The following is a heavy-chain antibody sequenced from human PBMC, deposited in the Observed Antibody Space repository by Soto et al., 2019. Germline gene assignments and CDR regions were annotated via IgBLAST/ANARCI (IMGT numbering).Heavy chain of an antibody. Sequence: QVQLQESGPGLVKPSGTLSLTCAVSSGSISSRHWWTWVRQPPGKGLEWIGEIYHSGSTNYNPSLKRRVTISVDKSKNQFSLKVRSVTAADTAVYYCARAAYADILTGSGYYMDVWGKGTTVTVSS. V-gene: IGHV4-4*02. CDR3: ARAAYADILTGSGYYMDV. J-gene: IGHJ6*03. CDR1: SGSISSRHW. D-gene: IGHD3-9*01. CDR2: IYHSGST.